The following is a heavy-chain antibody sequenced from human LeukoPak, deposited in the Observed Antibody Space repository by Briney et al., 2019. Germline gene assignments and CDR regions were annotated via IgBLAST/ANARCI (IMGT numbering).Heavy chain of an antibody. D-gene: IGHD2-2*01. Sequence: LSGGSLRLSCAASGFTFSSYAMSWVRQAPGKGLEWVSAISGSGGSTYYADSVKGRFTISRDNSKNTLYLQMNSLRAEDTAVYYCANSLPAAIIGPPDYWGQGTLVTVSS. CDR3: ANSLPAAIIGPPDY. CDR1: GFTFSSYA. J-gene: IGHJ4*02. V-gene: IGHV3-23*01. CDR2: ISGSGGST.